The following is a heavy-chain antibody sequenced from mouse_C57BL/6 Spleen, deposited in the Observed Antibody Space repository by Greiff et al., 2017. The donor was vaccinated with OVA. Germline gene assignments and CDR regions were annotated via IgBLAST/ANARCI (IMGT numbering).Heavy chain of an antibody. V-gene: IGHV1-19*01. CDR3: ARSITTVVATPMDY. Sequence: EVQLQESGPVLVKPGASVKMSCKASGYTFTDYYMNWVKQSHGKSLEWIGVINPYNGGTSYNQKFKGKATLTVDKSSSTAYMELNSLTSEDSAVYYCARSITTVVATPMDYWGQGTSVTVSS. CDR1: GYTFTDYY. D-gene: IGHD1-1*01. J-gene: IGHJ4*01. CDR2: INPYNGGT.